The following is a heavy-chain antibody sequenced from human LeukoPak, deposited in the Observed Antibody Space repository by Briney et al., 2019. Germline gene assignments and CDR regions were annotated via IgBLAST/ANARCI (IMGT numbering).Heavy chain of an antibody. CDR3: ARLSSLANIAARGRTWFDT. CDR1: GGSINNSY. Sequence: SETLSITCTVSGGSINNSYWTWIRQPPGKGLEWIGDIYYSGSTNYSPSLKSRVTISVDTSKNQFSLKLSSVTAADTAVYYCARLSSLANIAARGRTWFDTWGQGSLVTVSS. D-gene: IGHD6-6*01. CDR2: IYYSGST. J-gene: IGHJ5*02. V-gene: IGHV4-59*01.